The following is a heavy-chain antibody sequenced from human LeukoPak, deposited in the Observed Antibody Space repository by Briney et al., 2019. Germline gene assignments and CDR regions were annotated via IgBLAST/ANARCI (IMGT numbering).Heavy chain of an antibody. D-gene: IGHD3-22*01. Sequence: GGSLRLSCAASGFTFTNYAISWVRQAPGKGLEWVSSIKGSGVSTYYADSVKGRFTISRDNSKNTLYLQMNSLRVEDTALYYCVKGFLGDGSGYDPFDDWGQGTLVTVSS. V-gene: IGHV3-23*01. CDR3: VKGFLGDGSGYDPFDD. J-gene: IGHJ4*02. CDR2: IKGSGVST. CDR1: GFTFTNYA.